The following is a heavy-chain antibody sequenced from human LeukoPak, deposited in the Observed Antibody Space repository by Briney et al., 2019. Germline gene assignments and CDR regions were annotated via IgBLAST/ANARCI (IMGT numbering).Heavy chain of an antibody. CDR2: ISGNGENK. D-gene: IGHD2-15*01. J-gene: IGHJ4*02. V-gene: IGHV3-23*01. CDR1: GFTFSSYA. Sequence: GGSLRLSCAASGFTFSSYAMSWVRQAPGKGLEWVSSISGNGENKYYADSVKGRFTISRDNSKSTLCLQMNSLRAEDTAVYYCAKQLGYCSDGSCYFPYWGQGTLVTVSS. CDR3: AKQLGYCSDGSCYFPY.